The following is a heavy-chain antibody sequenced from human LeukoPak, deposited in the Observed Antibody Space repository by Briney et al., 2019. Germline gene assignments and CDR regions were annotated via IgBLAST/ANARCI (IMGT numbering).Heavy chain of an antibody. V-gene: IGHV1-3*01. CDR1: GYTFTSYA. CDR2: INAGNGNT. Sequence: ASVKVSCKASGYTFTSYAMHWVRQAPGQRLEWTGWINAGNGNTKYSQKFQGRVTITRDTSASTAYMELSSLRSEDTAVYYCARDLRYYDSSGLDYWGQGTLVTVSS. D-gene: IGHD3-22*01. J-gene: IGHJ4*02. CDR3: ARDLRYYDSSGLDY.